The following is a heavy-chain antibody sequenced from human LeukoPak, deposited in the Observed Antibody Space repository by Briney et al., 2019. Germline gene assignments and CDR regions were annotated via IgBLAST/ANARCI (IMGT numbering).Heavy chain of an antibody. J-gene: IGHJ6*03. CDR3: ARSRLEGPLGCYYMDV. D-gene: IGHD6-19*01. V-gene: IGHV4-4*07. CDR2: IYTSGST. CDR1: GGSISSYY. Sequence: SETLSLTCTVSGGSISSYYWSWIRQPAGKGLEWIGRIYTSGSTNYNPSLKSRVTMSVDASKNQFSLKLSSVTAADTAVYYCARSRLEGPLGCYYMDVWGKGTTVTVSS.